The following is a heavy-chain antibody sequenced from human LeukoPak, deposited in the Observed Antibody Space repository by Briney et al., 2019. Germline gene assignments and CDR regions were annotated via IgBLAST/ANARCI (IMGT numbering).Heavy chain of an antibody. V-gene: IGHV3-30*02. CDR1: GFRFNSHG. D-gene: IGHD5-18*01. CDR2: IRFDETEK. Sequence: TGGSLRVSCAASGFRFNSHGMHWVREAPGKGREWVAFIRFDETEKYYIDSVKGRFSISRDNSKNTVFLQMNSLRAEDTALYYCARDQGGYSYGAFDYWGQGILVTV. CDR3: ARDQGGYSYGAFDY. J-gene: IGHJ4*02.